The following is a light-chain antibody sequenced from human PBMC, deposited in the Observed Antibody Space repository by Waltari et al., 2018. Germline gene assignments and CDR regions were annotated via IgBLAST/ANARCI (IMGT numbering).Light chain of an antibody. CDR2: DVS. CDR1: SSDVGAYHY. J-gene: IGLJ2*01. V-gene: IGLV2-14*03. Sequence: SALTQPASVSGSPGQSITIPCTGTSSDVGAYHYLSWYQQHPGKAPKLMIFDVSNRPSVVSNRFSGSKSGNTASLTISGLQAEDEAGYYCSSYISSSTLELFGGGTSLTVL. CDR3: SSYISSSTLEL.